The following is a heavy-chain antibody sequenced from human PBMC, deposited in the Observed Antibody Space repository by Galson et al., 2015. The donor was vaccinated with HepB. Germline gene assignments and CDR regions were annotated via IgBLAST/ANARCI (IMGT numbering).Heavy chain of an antibody. CDR2: VSGSGGST. CDR3: AKFSEAHTLPDFQH. Sequence: SLRLSCAASGFTFSSIAISWGRQAPGKGLEWNSSVSGSGGSTYYADYVKGRLTMSTDNSKNTINLQMNSLRAEDTAVYYCAKFSEAHTLPDFQHWDQGTLVIVSS. CDR1: GFTFSSIA. D-gene: IGHD6-25*01. V-gene: IGHV3-23*01. J-gene: IGHJ1*01.